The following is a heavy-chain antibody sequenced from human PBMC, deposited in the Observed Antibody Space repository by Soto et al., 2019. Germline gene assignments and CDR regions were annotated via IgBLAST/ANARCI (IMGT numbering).Heavy chain of an antibody. CDR3: ARSLDVDIVATSDY. D-gene: IGHD5-12*01. CDR2: IIPIFGTA. Sequence: ASVKVSCKASGGTFSSYAISWVRQAPGQGLEWMGGIIPIFGTANYAQKFQGRVTITADESTSTAYMELSSLRSEDTAVYYCARSLDVDIVATSDYWGQGTLVTVSS. V-gene: IGHV1-69*13. CDR1: GGTFSSYA. J-gene: IGHJ4*02.